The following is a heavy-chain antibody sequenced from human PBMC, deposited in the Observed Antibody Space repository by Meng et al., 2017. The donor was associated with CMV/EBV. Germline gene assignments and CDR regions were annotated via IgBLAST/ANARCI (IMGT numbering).Heavy chain of an antibody. CDR2: IYYSGST. CDR3: ARGGSSSSETFDY. V-gene: IGHV4-59*01. D-gene: IGHD6-6*01. CDR1: GGSISSYY. J-gene: IGHJ4*02. Sequence: SETLSLTCTVSGGSISSYYWSWIRQPPGKGLEWIGYIYYSGSTNYNPSLKSRVTISVDTSKNQFSLKLSSVTAADTAVYYCARGGSSSSETFDYWGQETLVTVSS.